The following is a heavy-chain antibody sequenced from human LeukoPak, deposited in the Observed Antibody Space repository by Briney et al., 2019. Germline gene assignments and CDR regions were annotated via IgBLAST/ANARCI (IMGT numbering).Heavy chain of an antibody. CDR3: ARTSYYDTSGYFPY. J-gene: IGHJ4*02. V-gene: IGHV1-18*01. CDR2: ISAYNGNT. D-gene: IGHD3-22*01. CDR1: GYTFTSFG. Sequence: ASVKVSCKASGYTFTSFGISWVRKAPGQGLEWMGWISAYNGNTNYAQKLQGRVTMTTDTSTTTAYMELRSLRSDDTAVYYCARTSYYDTSGYFPYWGQGTLVTVSS.